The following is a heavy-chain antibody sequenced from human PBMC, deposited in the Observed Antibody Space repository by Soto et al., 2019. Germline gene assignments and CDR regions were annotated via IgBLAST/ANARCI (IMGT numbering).Heavy chain of an antibody. Sequence: ASVKVSCKASGYTFTSYAMHWVRQAPGQRLEWMGWINAGNGNTKYSQKFQGRVTITRDTSASTAYMELSSLRSEDTAVYYCATGGIAVASWFDPCGQGTLVTVSS. V-gene: IGHV1-3*01. CDR1: GYTFTSYA. J-gene: IGHJ5*02. CDR3: ATGGIAVASWFDP. CDR2: INAGNGNT. D-gene: IGHD6-19*01.